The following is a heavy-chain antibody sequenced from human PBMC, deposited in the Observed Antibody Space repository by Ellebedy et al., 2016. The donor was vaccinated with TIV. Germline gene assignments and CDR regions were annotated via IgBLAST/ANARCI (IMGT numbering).Heavy chain of an antibody. CDR3: AKEKRYCSSANCPLGY. D-gene: IGHD2-2*01. V-gene: IGHV3-30*18. CDR2: ISSDGGRK. J-gene: IGHJ4*02. Sequence: GESLKISXAASGFTFKSYDMHWVRQVPGKGPEWVAVISSDGGRKHYADSVKGRFTISRDNSKNTLFLQMNSLRPEDAAVFYCAKEKRYCSSANCPLGYWGQGNLVTVSS. CDR1: GFTFKSYD.